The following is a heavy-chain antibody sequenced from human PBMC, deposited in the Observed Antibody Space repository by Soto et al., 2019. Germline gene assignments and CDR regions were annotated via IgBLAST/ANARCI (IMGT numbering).Heavy chain of an antibody. V-gene: IGHV3-21*01. CDR1: GFTFSSYS. J-gene: IGHJ6*02. CDR3: AREKSVVATYYYYGMGV. Sequence: GGSLRLSCAASGFTFSSYSMNWVRQAPGKGLEWVSSISSSSSYIYYADSVKGRFTISRDNAKNSLYLQMNSLRAEDTAVYYCAREKSVVATYYYYGMGVWGQGTTVTVSS. CDR2: ISSSSSYI. D-gene: IGHD2-15*01.